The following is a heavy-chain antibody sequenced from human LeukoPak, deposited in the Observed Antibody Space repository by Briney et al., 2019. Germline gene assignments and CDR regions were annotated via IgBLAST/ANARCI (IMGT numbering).Heavy chain of an antibody. CDR3: ARAPSGCGGTCPSDH. V-gene: IGHV4-4*07. CDR2: IHDNGHS. J-gene: IGHJ4*02. D-gene: IGHD2-15*01. CDR1: GGPISGYF. Sequence: SETLSLTCTVSGGPISGYFWSWLRQPAGKALEWIGRIHDNGHSNHNPSLKSRVTMALDTSGNQVSLKLTSVTAADTAVYYCARAPSGCGGTCPSDHWGAGSLVTVSS.